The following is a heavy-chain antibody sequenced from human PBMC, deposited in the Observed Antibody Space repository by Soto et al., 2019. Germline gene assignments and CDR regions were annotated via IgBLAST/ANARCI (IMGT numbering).Heavy chain of an antibody. CDR3: ARSEMYAIYSLSCTY. Sequence: QVQLQESGPGLVKTSQTLSLTCTVSGGSISSGGYYWSWIGQHPGKGLEWIGYIYYSGSTYYNPYLKSRVTIAVNTSKNQFSQMLSSVPAADTAVYYCARSEMYAIYSLSCTYWGQGTLVTVSS. CDR1: GGSISSGGYY. CDR2: IYYSGST. V-gene: IGHV4-31*03. J-gene: IGHJ4*02. D-gene: IGHD2-8*01.